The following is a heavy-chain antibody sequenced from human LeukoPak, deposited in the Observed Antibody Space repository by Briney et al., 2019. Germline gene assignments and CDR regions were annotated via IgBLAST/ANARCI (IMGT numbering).Heavy chain of an antibody. J-gene: IGHJ5*02. V-gene: IGHV4-38-2*02. CDR1: GYSISSGYY. Sequence: SETLSLTCTVSGYSISSGYYWGWIRQPPGKGLEWIGSIYHSGSTYYNPSLKSRVTISVDTSKNQFSLKLSSVTAADPAVYYCAREHDGYSSSWFNWFDPWGQGTLVTVSS. CDR2: IYHSGST. D-gene: IGHD6-13*01. CDR3: AREHDGYSSSWFNWFDP.